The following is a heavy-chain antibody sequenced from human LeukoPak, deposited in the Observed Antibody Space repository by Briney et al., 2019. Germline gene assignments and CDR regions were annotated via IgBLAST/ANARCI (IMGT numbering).Heavy chain of an antibody. CDR2: IIPIFGTA. CDR3: ARRMLFKDYGDYFDY. J-gene: IGHJ4*02. D-gene: IGHD4-17*01. V-gene: IGHV1-69*05. CDR1: GGTFSSYA. Sequence: SVKVSCKASGGTFSSYAISWVRQAPGQGLEWMGGIIPIFGTANYAQKFQGRVTITTDESMSTAYMELSSLRSEDTAVYYCARRMLFKDYGDYFDYWGQGTLVTVSS.